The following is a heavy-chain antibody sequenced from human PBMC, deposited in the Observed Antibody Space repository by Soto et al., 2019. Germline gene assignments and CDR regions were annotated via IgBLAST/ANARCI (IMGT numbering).Heavy chain of an antibody. CDR3: ARMISSAAAL. D-gene: IGHD3-16*01. J-gene: IGHJ4*02. Sequence: GDSVKVSCKTSNYNFTNYAITWVLQAPGQGLEWVGWISTYNGNTKSAQNLQGRVPMTTDAPTAPAYRDLGALRSEDTAIYYCARMISSAAALWGKGALVTVSS. V-gene: IGHV1-18*01. CDR1: NYNFTNYA. CDR2: ISTYNGNT.